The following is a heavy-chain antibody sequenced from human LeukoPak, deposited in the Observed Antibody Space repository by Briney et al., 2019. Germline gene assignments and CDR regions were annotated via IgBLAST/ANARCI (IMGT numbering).Heavy chain of an antibody. Sequence: ASVKVSCKASGYTLTSYDINWVRQATGQGLEWMGWMNPNSGNTGYAQKFQGRVTMTRNTSISTAYMELSSLRSEDTAVYYCARGLTTYYDILTGYYMRYYYYGMDVWGQGTTVTVSS. J-gene: IGHJ6*02. CDR1: GYTLTSYD. CDR3: ARGLTTYYDILTGYYMRYYYYGMDV. V-gene: IGHV1-8*01. D-gene: IGHD3-9*01. CDR2: MNPNSGNT.